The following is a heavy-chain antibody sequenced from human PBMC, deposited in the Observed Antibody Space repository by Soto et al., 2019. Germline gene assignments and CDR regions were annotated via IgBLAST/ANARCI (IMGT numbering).Heavy chain of an antibody. CDR1: GFTFSSYA. CDR3: AKDLWGGVATLGAYYYYYMDV. V-gene: IGHV3-23*01. J-gene: IGHJ6*03. D-gene: IGHD5-12*01. Sequence: GESLKISCAASGFTFSSYAMSWVRQAPGKGLEWVSAISGSGGSTYYADSVKGRFTISRDNSKNTLYLLMNSLRAEDTAVYYCAKDLWGGVATLGAYYYYYMDVWGKGTTVTVSS. CDR2: ISGSGGST.